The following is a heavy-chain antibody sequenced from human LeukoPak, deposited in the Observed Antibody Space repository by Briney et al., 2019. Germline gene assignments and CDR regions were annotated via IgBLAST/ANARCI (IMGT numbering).Heavy chain of an antibody. J-gene: IGHJ4*02. V-gene: IGHV4-59*01. CDR2: MYYSGST. CDR1: SGSISSYY. CDR3: ATSPVREYYFDY. D-gene: IGHD1-1*01. Sequence: SETLSLTCTVSSGSISSYYWSWIRQPPGKGLEWIGYMYYSGSTNNIPSLKSRVTISIDTSKNQCSLKLSPVTAADTAVYYCATSPVREYYFDYWGQGTLVTVSS.